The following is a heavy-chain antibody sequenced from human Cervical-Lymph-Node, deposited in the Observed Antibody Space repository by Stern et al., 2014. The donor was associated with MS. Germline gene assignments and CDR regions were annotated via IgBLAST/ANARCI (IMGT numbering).Heavy chain of an antibody. CDR2: AWYDGSTA. J-gene: IGHJ4*02. CDR1: GFTFSSYG. V-gene: IGHV3-33*01. CDR3: ARGHIPYAYNYLFDY. D-gene: IGHD5-24*01. Sequence: VQLVESGGGVVQPGTSLRLSCAASGFTFSSYGMHWVRPAPGKGLEWVALAWYDGSTAYYTNAVKGRFTISRDNSKNTLSLQMNSLTAEDTAVYYCARGHIPYAYNYLFDYWGQGTLVTVS.